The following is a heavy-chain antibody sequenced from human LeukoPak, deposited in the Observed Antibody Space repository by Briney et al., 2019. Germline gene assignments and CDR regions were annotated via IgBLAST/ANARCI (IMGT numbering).Heavy chain of an antibody. CDR3: ARVINSGWLGELSD. V-gene: IGHV3-74*01. Sequence: GGSLRLSCAASGFTFSTYWMHWVRQAPGKGLVWVSRINSDGSSTTYADSVKGRFTISRDNARNTLYLQMNSLRAEDTAVYYCARVINSGWLGELSDWGQGTQVTVSS. J-gene: IGHJ1*01. CDR1: GFTFSTYW. D-gene: IGHD6-19*01. CDR2: INSDGSST.